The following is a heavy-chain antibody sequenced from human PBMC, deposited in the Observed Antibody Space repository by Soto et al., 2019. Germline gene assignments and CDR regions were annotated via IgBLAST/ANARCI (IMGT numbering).Heavy chain of an antibody. CDR2: INHSGST. Sequence: QVQLQQWGAGLLKPSETLSLTCAVYGGSFSGYYWTWIRQPPGTGLEWIGEINHSGSTNYNPSLKSRVTLSVDTSKNQFSLKLTSATAADTAVYYCARDKITGLFAYWGQGTLVTVSS. D-gene: IGHD2-8*02. J-gene: IGHJ4*02. CDR1: GGSFSGYY. CDR3: ARDKITGLFAY. V-gene: IGHV4-34*01.